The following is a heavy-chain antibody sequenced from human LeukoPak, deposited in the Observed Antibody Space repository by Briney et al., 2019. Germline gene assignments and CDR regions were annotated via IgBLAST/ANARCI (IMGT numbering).Heavy chain of an antibody. CDR1: GGTFSSYA. CDR2: IIPIFGTA. Sequence: SMKVSCKASGGTFSSYAISWVRQAPGQGLEWMGGIIPIFGTANYAQKFQGRVTITADESTSTAYMELSSLRSEDTAVYYCARDRVPRIVVVPAAPRWFDPWGQGTLVTVSS. V-gene: IGHV1-69*13. D-gene: IGHD2-2*01. J-gene: IGHJ5*02. CDR3: ARDRVPRIVVVPAAPRWFDP.